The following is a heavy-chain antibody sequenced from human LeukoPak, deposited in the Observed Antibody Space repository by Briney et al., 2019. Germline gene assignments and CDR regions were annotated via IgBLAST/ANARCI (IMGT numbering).Heavy chain of an antibody. CDR1: GFTFDNYD. Sequence: GGSLRLSCAASGFTFDNYDMHWVRQAPGKGLEWVSGITWNSGGIGYADSVKGRFTISSDNAKNSLYLQMNSLRAEDTALYYCAKGYGDYYYYYGMDVWGLGTTVTVS. J-gene: IGHJ6*02. CDR2: ITWNSGGI. D-gene: IGHD4-17*01. V-gene: IGHV3-9*01. CDR3: AKGYGDYYYYYGMDV.